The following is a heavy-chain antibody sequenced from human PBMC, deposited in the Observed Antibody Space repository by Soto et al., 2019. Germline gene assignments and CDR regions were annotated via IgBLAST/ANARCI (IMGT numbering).Heavy chain of an antibody. CDR1: GYTFTSYG. CDR2: ISAYNGNT. J-gene: IGHJ4*02. Sequence: ASVKVSCKASGYTFTSYGISWVRQAPGQGLEWMGWISAYNGNTNYAQKLQGRVTMTTDTSTSTAYMELRSLGSDDTAVYYCPRPYSPVRYSSSWYFDYWGQGTLVTVSS. D-gene: IGHD6-13*01. CDR3: PRPYSPVRYSSSWYFDY. V-gene: IGHV1-18*01.